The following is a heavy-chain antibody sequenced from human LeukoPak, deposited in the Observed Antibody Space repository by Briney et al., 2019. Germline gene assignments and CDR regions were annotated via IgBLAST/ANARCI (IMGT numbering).Heavy chain of an antibody. J-gene: IGHJ6*03. CDR1: GFTVSSNY. Sequence: PGGSLRLSCAASGFTVSSNYMSWVRQAPGKGLEWVLVIYSGGSTYYADSVKGRFTISRDNSKNTLYLQMNSLRAEDTAVYYCARGGGSGSFIYYYYMDVWGKGTTVTVSS. V-gene: IGHV3-53*01. CDR2: IYSGGST. CDR3: ARGGGSGSFIYYYYMDV. D-gene: IGHD3-10*01.